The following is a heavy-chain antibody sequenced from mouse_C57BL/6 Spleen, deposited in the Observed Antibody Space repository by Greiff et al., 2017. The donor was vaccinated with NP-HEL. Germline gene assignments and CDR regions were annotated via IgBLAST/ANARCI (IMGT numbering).Heavy chain of an antibody. CDR3: ARRANYYVSRGGFAY. Sequence: EVQLVESGGGLVKPGGSLKLSCAASGFTFSDYGMHWVRQAPEKGLEWVAYISSGSSTIYYADTVKGRFTISRDNAKNTLFLQMTSLRSEDTAMYYCARRANYYVSRGGFAYWGQGTLVTVSA. CDR2: ISSGSSTI. D-gene: IGHD1-1*01. V-gene: IGHV5-17*01. J-gene: IGHJ3*01. CDR1: GFTFSDYG.